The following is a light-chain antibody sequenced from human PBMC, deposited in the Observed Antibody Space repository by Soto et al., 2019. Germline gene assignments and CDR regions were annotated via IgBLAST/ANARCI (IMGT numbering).Light chain of an antibody. Sequence: QSALTQPASVSGSPGQSITISCTGTSSDIGGYKYVSWYQQHPGKAPKLMIFEVSNRPSGVSNRFSGSKSGNTDSLTISGLQADDEADYYCSSYTSSGTLVVFGGGTKLTVL. V-gene: IGLV2-14*01. J-gene: IGLJ2*01. CDR2: EVS. CDR3: SSYTSSGTLVV. CDR1: SSDIGGYKY.